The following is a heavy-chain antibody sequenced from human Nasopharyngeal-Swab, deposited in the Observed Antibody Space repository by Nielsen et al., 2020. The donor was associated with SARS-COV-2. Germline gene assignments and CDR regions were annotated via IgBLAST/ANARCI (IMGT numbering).Heavy chain of an antibody. CDR2: ISAYNGNT. D-gene: IGHD2-2*01. CDR3: ARSEIDIVVVPAAGFDP. Sequence: ASVKVSCKASCYTFTSYGISWVRQAPGQGLEWMGWISAYNGNTNYAQKLQGRVTMTTDTSTSTAYMELRSLRSDDTAVYYCARSEIDIVVVPAAGFDPWGQGTLVTVSS. J-gene: IGHJ5*02. V-gene: IGHV1-18*01. CDR1: CYTFTSYG.